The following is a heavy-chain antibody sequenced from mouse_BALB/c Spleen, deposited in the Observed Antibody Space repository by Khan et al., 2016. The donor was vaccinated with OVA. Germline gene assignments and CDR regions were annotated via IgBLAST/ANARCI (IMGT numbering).Heavy chain of an antibody. CDR1: GFTFSSYS. D-gene: IGHD4-1*01. Sequence: EVELVASGGDLVKPGGSLKFSCAASGFTFSSYSMSWVRQTPDKRLEWVASISSGGDYTYYPDSVKGRFTISRDNADNALYLQMSSRRSEDTAMYYCASHLTGSFDYWGQGTLVTVSA. V-gene: IGHV5-6*01. CDR3: ASHLTGSFDY. J-gene: IGHJ3*01. CDR2: ISSGGDYT.